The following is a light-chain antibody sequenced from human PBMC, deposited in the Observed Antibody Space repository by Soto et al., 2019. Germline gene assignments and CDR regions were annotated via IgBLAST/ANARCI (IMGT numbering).Light chain of an antibody. J-gene: IGLJ2*01. CDR3: AAWDDSLSGYVV. Sequence: QSVLTQPPSASGTPGQRVTISCSGSSSNIGSNYVYWYQQLPGTAPKLLIYRNNQRPSGVPDRFSGSTSGTSASLAISGLRSEDEADYYCAAWDDSLSGYVVFGGGTQLTVL. CDR1: SSNIGSNY. CDR2: RNN. V-gene: IGLV1-47*01.